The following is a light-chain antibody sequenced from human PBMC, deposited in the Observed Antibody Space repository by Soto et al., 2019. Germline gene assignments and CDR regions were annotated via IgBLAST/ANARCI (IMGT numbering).Light chain of an antibody. CDR3: AAWDDSMNGDV. V-gene: IGLV1-44*01. Sequence: QSVLTQPPSASRTPGQRVTISCSGSSPNIGGNAVNWYQQLPVTATIVLTFRNSPRRSGVPDRFSGTRSCTSASLAIRGLQSVDEADDDCAAWDDSMNGDVFRTGTTPTVL. CDR2: RNS. J-gene: IGLJ1*01. CDR1: SPNIGGNA.